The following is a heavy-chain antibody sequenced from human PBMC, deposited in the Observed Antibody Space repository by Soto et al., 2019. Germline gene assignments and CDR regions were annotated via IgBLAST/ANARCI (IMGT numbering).Heavy chain of an antibody. CDR3: AREVGSSIDY. CDR2: MNPNSGKT. CDR1: GYTFTSYD. Sequence: QVQLVQSGAEVKKPGASVKVSCKASGYTFTSYDINWVRQATGQGLEWMGWMNPNSGKTGYAQKLQGRVNMTWNTSIRSAYMELSSLRSENTAVYYCAREVGSSIDYCGQGTLVTVSS. V-gene: IGHV1-8*01. J-gene: IGHJ4*02. D-gene: IGHD6-13*01.